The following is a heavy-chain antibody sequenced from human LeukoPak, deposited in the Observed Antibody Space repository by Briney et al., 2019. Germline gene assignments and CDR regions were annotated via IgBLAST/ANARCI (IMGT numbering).Heavy chain of an antibody. J-gene: IGHJ4*02. D-gene: IGHD3-9*01. V-gene: IGHV3-7*01. CDR1: GFTFSRYW. CDR3: ARATTYDILTGYFDY. CDR2: INQDESAK. Sequence: PGGSLRLSCAASGFTFSRYWMSWVRQAPGKGLEWVASINQDESAKFYVDSVKGRFTISRDNAKNSLFLQMNSLRAEDTAFYYCARATTYDILTGYFDYWGQGTLVTVSS.